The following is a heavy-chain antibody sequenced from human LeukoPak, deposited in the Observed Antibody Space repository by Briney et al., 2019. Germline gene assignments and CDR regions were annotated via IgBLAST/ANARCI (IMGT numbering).Heavy chain of an antibody. CDR1: GLTFGDLG. V-gene: IGHV3-49*04. J-gene: IGHJ4*02. CDR2: IRRTAYGGAA. D-gene: IGHD1-14*01. CDR3: TRTGLVDFDY. Sequence: PGGSLRLSCAGSGLTFGDLGISWVRQAAGKGLEWVAFIRRTAYGGAAEYAASVKGRFFLSRDDSKSVVHLQMNSLKTDDTAIYYCTRTGLVDFDYWGQGSRVTVSP.